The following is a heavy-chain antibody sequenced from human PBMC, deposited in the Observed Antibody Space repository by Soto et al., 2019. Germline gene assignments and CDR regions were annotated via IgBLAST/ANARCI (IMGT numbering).Heavy chain of an antibody. D-gene: IGHD1-1*01. CDR2: TYYSGRT. CDR1: GDSISSDDDY. J-gene: IGHJ4*02. CDR3: ARARRTVTDY. Sequence: SETLSLTCTVSGDSISSDDDYWSWIRQPPGKGLEWIGYTYYSGRTYYNPSLKSRVTISVDTSKKQFSLKLRSVTAADTAVYYCARARRTVTDYWGQGTLVTVSS. V-gene: IGHV4-30-4*01.